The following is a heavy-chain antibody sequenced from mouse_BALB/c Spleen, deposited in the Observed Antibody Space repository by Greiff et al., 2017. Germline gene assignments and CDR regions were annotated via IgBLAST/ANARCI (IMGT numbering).Heavy chain of an antibody. CDR2: INPSTGYT. J-gene: IGHJ4*01. V-gene: IGHV1-7*01. CDR1: GYTFTSYW. Sequence: QLQESGAELAKPGASVQMSCKASGYTFTSYWMHWVKQRPGQGLEWIGYINPSTGYTEYNQKFKDKATLTADKSSSTAYMQLSSLTSEDSAVYYCARSTAPYAMDYWGQGTSVTVSS. CDR3: ARSTAPYAMDY. D-gene: IGHD1-2*01.